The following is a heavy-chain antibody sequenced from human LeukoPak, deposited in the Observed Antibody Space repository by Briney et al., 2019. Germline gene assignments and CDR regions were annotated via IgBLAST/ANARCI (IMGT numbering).Heavy chain of an antibody. D-gene: IGHD2-2*01. V-gene: IGHV3-30*03. CDR3: ARGSYCSSTSCYGGGTFDY. J-gene: IGHJ4*02. Sequence: GGSLRLSCAASRFTFSNYGMHWVRQAPGKGLEWVAVISSDGSNKYYADSVKGRFTISRDNSKNTLYLQMNSLRAEDTAVYYCARGSYCSSTSCYGGGTFDYWGQGTLVTVSS. CDR2: ISSDGSNK. CDR1: RFTFSNYG.